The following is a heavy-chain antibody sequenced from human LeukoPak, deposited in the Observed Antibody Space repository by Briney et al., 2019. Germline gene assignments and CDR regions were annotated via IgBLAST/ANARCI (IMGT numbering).Heavy chain of an antibody. CDR3: ARGYRDSSGLCLDS. V-gene: IGHV1-2*02. J-gene: IGHJ4*02. Sequence: ASVTVSSKASGYTFTDYYIHWVRQDPGQGLEWMGWISPKSGGTNYAQKFQGRVTMTRDTSISTAYMDLSRLTSDDTAVYVCARGYRDSSGLCLDSCGQGTLVTVSS. CDR1: GYTFTDYY. D-gene: IGHD3-22*01. CDR2: ISPKSGGT.